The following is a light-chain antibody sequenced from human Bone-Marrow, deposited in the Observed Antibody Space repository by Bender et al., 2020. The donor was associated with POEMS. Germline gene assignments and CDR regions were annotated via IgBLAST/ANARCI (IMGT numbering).Light chain of an antibody. V-gene: IGLV3-1*01. CDR2: QDT. CDR3: QTWDTYTGI. J-gene: IGLJ2*01. Sequence: SYEVTQPPSVSVSPGQTASITCSGDDLGDKYVAWYQQKPGQSPVLVIYQDTKRPSGIPERFSGSNSGNTATLTISGTQAMDEADYYCQTWDTYTGIFGRRTKLTVL. CDR1: DLGDKY.